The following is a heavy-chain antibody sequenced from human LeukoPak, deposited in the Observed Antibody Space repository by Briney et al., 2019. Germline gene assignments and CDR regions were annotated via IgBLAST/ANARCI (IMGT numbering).Heavy chain of an antibody. CDR1: GFSIYTGGYY. CDR3: ARQTTGSFQWTFDN. Sequence: TSETLSLTCTVSGFSIYTGGYYWGWIRRPPGEGLEWIVSTHYSGETFYNPTLKSRVTMSVDTSRNHFSLRLDSVTAADTAVYYCARQTTGSFQWTFDNWGLGTLVTVSS. J-gene: IGHJ4*02. CDR2: THYSGET. V-gene: IGHV4-39*02. D-gene: IGHD1-26*01.